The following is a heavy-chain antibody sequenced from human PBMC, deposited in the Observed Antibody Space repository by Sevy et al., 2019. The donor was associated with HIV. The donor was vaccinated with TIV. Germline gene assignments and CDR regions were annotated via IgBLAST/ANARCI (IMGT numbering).Heavy chain of an antibody. CDR3: AREFCSDGSCYPGACDC. Sequence: GGSLRLSCAASGFTFDDYVMSWVRQAPGKGLEWVSGINWNGASTGYADSLKGRFTISRDNAKNFLFLQMNSLRAEDTALYYCAREFCSDGSCYPGACDCWGQGTLVTVSS. D-gene: IGHD2-15*01. V-gene: IGHV3-20*04. J-gene: IGHJ4*02. CDR1: GFTFDDYV. CDR2: INWNGAST.